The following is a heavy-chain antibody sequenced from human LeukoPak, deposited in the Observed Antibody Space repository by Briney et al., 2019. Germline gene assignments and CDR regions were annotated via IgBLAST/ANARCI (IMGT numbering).Heavy chain of an antibody. V-gene: IGHV4-39*01. Sequence: PSETLSLTCTVSGGSISSSSYYWGWIRQPPGKGLEWIGSIYYSGSTYYNPSLKSRVTISVDTSKNQFSLKLSSVTAADTAVYYCASEEVTAALFDYWGQGTLVTVSS. D-gene: IGHD2-2*01. CDR3: ASEEVTAALFDY. J-gene: IGHJ4*02. CDR2: IYYSGST. CDR1: GGSISSSSYY.